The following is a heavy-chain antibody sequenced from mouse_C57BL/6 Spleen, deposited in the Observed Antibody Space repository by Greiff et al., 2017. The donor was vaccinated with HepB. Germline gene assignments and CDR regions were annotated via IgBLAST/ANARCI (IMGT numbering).Heavy chain of an antibody. CDR1: GFTFSDYY. J-gene: IGHJ2*01. D-gene: IGHD4-1*01. CDR3: ARGANCYFDY. Sequence: EVKLMESEGGLVQPGSSMKLSCTASGFTFSDYYMAWVRQVPEKGLEWVANINYDGSSTYYLDSLKSRFIISRDNAKNILYLQMSSLKSEDTATYYCARGANCYFDYWGQGTTLTVSS. V-gene: IGHV5-16*01. CDR2: INYDGSST.